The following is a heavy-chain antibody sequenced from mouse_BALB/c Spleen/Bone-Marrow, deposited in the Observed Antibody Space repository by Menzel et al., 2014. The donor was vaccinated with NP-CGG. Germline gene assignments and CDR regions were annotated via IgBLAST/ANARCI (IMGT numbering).Heavy chain of an antibody. CDR2: IWSGGST. CDR3: ARMDRSSYAMDY. Sequence: QVQLQHSGPGLVQPSQSLSITCTVSGFSLTSYGVHWVRQSPGKGLEWLGVIWSGGSTDYNAAFKSRLSISKDNSKSQVFFKMNSLQPNDTAIYYCARMDRSSYAMDYWGQGTSVTVSS. D-gene: IGHD2-14*01. J-gene: IGHJ4*01. CDR1: GFSLTSYG. V-gene: IGHV2-2*02.